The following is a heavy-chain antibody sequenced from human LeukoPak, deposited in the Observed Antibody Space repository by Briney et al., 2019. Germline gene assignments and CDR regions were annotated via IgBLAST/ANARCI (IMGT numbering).Heavy chain of an antibody. CDR1: GFTFSDYY. Sequence: KAGGSLRLSCAASGFTFSDYYMSWIRQAPGKGLEWIAYISGGSSTIFYADSVKGRFTISRDNGKDSLYLQMNSLRDEDTAAYYCARDSVSFPHDAFDIWGQGTVVAVSS. D-gene: IGHD2-15*01. V-gene: IGHV3-11*04. CDR3: ARDSVSFPHDAFDI. J-gene: IGHJ3*02. CDR2: ISGGSSTI.